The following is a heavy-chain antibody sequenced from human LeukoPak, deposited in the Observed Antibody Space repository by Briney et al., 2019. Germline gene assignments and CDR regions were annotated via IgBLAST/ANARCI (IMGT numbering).Heavy chain of an antibody. CDR1: GGSFSGYY. Sequence: SETLSLTCAVYGGSFSGYYWSWIRQPPGKELEWIGEINHSGSTNYNPSLKSRVTISVDTSKNQFSLKLSSVTAADTAVYYCARPLVRGLRGDAFDIWGQGTMVTVSS. CDR2: INHSGST. V-gene: IGHV4-34*01. D-gene: IGHD3-10*01. J-gene: IGHJ3*02. CDR3: ARPLVRGLRGDAFDI.